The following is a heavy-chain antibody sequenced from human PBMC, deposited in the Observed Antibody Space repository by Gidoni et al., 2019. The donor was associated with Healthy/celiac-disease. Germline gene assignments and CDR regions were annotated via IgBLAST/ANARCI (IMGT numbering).Heavy chain of an antibody. CDR3: AKGVRIAAAAPRDAFDI. V-gene: IGHV3-23*01. Sequence: EVQLLESGGGLVQPGGSLRLSCSASGFPFSSYAMSWVRQAPGKGLGWVSAIGGSGGSTYYADSVKGRFTISRDNSKNTLYLQMNSLRAEDTAVYYCAKGVRIAAAAPRDAFDIWGQGTMVTVSS. D-gene: IGHD6-13*01. J-gene: IGHJ3*02. CDR2: IGGSGGST. CDR1: GFPFSSYA.